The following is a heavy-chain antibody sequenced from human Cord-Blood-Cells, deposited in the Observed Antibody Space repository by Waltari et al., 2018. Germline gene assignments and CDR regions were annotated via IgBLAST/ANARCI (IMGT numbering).Heavy chain of an antibody. CDR3: AKDRGIAARPAYYFDY. J-gene: IGHJ4*02. V-gene: IGHV3-30*02. D-gene: IGHD6-6*01. CDR1: GFTFSSYG. CDR2: IRYDGSNK. Sequence: QVQLVESGGGVVQPGGSLRLSCAVSGFTFSSYGMHWVRQAPGKGLEWVAFIRYDGSNKYYADSVKGRFTISRDNSKNTLYLQMNSLRAEDTAVYYCAKDRGIAARPAYYFDYWGQGTLVTVSS.